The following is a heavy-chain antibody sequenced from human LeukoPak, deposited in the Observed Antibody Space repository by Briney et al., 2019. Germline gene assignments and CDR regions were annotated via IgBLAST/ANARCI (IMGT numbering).Heavy chain of an antibody. J-gene: IGHJ4*02. Sequence: GGSLRLSCAVSGFTFSNAWMSWVRQAPGKGLEWVGRIKSKTDGGTTDYAAPVKGGFTISRDDSKNTLYLQMNSLKTEDTAVYYCTTDDSSGSYYVSYYFDYWGQGTLVTVSS. V-gene: IGHV3-15*01. CDR1: GFTFSNAW. CDR2: IKSKTDGGTT. CDR3: TTDDSSGSYYVSYYFDY. D-gene: IGHD1-26*01.